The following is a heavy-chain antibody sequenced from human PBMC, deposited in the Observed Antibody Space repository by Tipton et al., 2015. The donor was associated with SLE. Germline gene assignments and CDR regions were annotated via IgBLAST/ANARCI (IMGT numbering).Heavy chain of an antibody. CDR3: ARDSSSTSGRSGYYYYYYMDI. D-gene: IGHD2-2*01. Sequence: QSGAEVKKPGASVKVSCKASGYTFTSYGISWVRQAPGQGLEWMGWISAYNGNTNYAQKLQGRVTMTTDTSTSTAYMELRSLRSDDTAVYYCARDSSSTSGRSGYYYYYYMDIWGKGTTVTISS. CDR2: ISAYNGNT. J-gene: IGHJ6*03. CDR1: GYTFTSYG. V-gene: IGHV1-18*01.